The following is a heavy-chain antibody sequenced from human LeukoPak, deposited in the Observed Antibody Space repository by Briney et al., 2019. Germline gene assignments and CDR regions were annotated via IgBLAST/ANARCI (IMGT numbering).Heavy chain of an antibody. CDR1: GFTFSSYG. V-gene: IGHV3-7*01. D-gene: IGHD5-18*01. CDR3: ARTGYSYGPERYYYMDV. CDR2: IKQDGSEK. Sequence: GGSLRLSCAASGFTFSSYGMHWVRQAPGKGLEWVANIKQDGSEKYYVDSVKGRFTISRDNAKNSLYLQMNSLRAEDTAVYYCARTGYSYGPERYYYMDVWGKGTTVSISS. J-gene: IGHJ6*03.